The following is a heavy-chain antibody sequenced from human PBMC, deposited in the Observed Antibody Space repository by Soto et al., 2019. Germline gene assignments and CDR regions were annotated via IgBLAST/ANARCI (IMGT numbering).Heavy chain of an antibody. CDR3: ARDRAAGGY. D-gene: IGHD6-13*01. Sequence: EMHLVESGGGLVQPGGSLRLSCAASGFSFSNYEMNWVRQAPGKGLEWVAYISNGGDTIHYADSVRGRFTVSRDNARNSLSLQMNTLRVEDTALYYCARDRAAGGYWGQGTLVTVSS. CDR1: GFSFSNYE. J-gene: IGHJ4*02. V-gene: IGHV3-48*03. CDR2: ISNGGDTI.